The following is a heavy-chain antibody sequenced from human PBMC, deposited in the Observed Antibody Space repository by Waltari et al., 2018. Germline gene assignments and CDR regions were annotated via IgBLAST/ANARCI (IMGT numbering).Heavy chain of an antibody. CDR3: ANADSSSSPYYYYGMDV. CDR1: GGTFSSYA. CDR2: IIPIFGTA. D-gene: IGHD6-6*01. Sequence: QVQLVQSGAEVKKPGSSVKVSCKASGGTFSSYATSWVRQAPGPGLEWMGGIIPIFGTANYAQKFQGRVTITADESTSTAYMELSSLRSEDTAVYYCANADSSSSPYYYYGMDVWGQGTTVTVSS. V-gene: IGHV1-69*01. J-gene: IGHJ6*02.